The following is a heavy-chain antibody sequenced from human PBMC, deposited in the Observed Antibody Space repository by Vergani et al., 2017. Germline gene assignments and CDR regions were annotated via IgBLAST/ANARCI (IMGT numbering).Heavy chain of an antibody. Sequence: QVQLQQWGAGLLKPSETLSLTCAVYGGSFSGYYWSWIRQHPGKGLEWIGYIYYSGSTYYNPSLKSRVTISVDTSKNQFSLKLSSVTAADTAVYYCARDPWAYRGDAFDIWGQGTMVTVSS. J-gene: IGHJ3*02. CDR3: ARDPWAYRGDAFDI. CDR1: GGSFSGYY. D-gene: IGHD3-16*01. V-gene: IGHV4-34*01. CDR2: IYYSGST.